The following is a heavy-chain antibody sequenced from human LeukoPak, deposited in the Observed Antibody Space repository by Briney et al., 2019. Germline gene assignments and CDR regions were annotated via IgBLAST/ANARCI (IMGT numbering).Heavy chain of an antibody. J-gene: IGHJ6*03. V-gene: IGHV3-48*03. CDR3: ARGTGYHYYMDV. Sequence: PGGSLRLSCAASGFTLSSYEMNWVRQAPGKGLEWVSYISSSGSTRYYADSVKGRFTISRDNAKNSLYLQMNSLRVEDTAVYYCARGTGYHYYMDVWGNGTSVTISS. CDR1: GFTLSSYE. D-gene: IGHD3-10*01. CDR2: ISSSGSTR.